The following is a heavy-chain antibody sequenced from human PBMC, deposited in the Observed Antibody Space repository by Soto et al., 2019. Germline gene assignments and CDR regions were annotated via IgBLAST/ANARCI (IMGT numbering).Heavy chain of an antibody. CDR2: ISYDGSNK. CDR1: GFTFSSYA. V-gene: IGHV3-30-3*01. CDR3: ARVRHIQLWLRRDYYGMDV. J-gene: IGHJ6*02. D-gene: IGHD5-18*01. Sequence: PGGSLRLSCAASGFTFSSYAMHWVRQAPGKGLEWVAVISYDGSNKYYADSVKGRFTISRDNSKNTLYVQMNSLRAEDTAVYYCARVRHIQLWLRRDYYGMDVWGQGTTVTVSS.